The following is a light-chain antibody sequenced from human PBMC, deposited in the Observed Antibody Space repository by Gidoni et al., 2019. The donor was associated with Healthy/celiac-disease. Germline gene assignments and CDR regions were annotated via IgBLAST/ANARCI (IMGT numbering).Light chain of an antibody. Sequence: DIVMTQSPLSLPVTPVEPASISCRSSQSLLHSNGYNYLDWYLQKPGQSPQLLIYLGSNRASGVPDRFSGSGSGTDFTLKISRVEAEDVGVDYCMQALQTPCTFGQGTKLEIK. J-gene: IGKJ2*02. CDR2: LGS. CDR1: QSLLHSNGYNY. CDR3: MQALQTPCT. V-gene: IGKV2-28*01.